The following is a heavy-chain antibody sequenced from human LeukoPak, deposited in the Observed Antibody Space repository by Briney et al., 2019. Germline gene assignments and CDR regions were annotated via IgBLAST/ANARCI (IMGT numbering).Heavy chain of an antibody. V-gene: IGHV5-51*01. J-gene: IGHJ4*02. CDR1: GYSFTSYW. D-gene: IGHD5-24*01. CDR3: ASRTEMADFDY. Sequence: RGESLKVSCKGSGYSFTSYWIGWVRQLPGKGQEWMGIIYPGDSDTRYSPSFQGQVTISADKSISTAYLQCSSLKASDTATYYCASRTEMADFDYWGQGTLVTVSS. CDR2: IYPGDSDT.